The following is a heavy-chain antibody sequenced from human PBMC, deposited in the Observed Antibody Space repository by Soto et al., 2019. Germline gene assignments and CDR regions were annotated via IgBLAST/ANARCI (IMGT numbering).Heavy chain of an antibody. CDR2: VFSSVSA. CDR3: TRDGMKPGDT. Sequence: SETLSLTCIVSGVSVTSYTWSWVRQPANKGLEWIGRVFSSVSATYNPSLKSRVRISMDTPENRIYLNLDYVTAADAGVYYCTRDGMKPGDTWGPGNLVTVSS. CDR1: GVSVTSYT. J-gene: IGHJ4*02. V-gene: IGHV4-4*07. D-gene: IGHD2-21*02.